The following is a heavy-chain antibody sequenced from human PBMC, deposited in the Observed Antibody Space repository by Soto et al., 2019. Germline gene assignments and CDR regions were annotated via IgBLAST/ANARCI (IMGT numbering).Heavy chain of an antibody. V-gene: IGHV3-30-3*01. CDR3: ARGGGFCGADCYKGGIDY. D-gene: IGHD2-21*02. Sequence: GGSLRLSCAASGFTFSPYTMHWVRQTPGKGLEWVAVISYDGSDIYYADSVRGRFTISRDNSKNTLFLQMNSLRVEDTALYYCARGGGFCGADCYKGGIDYWGQGALVTVSS. J-gene: IGHJ4*02. CDR2: ISYDGSDI. CDR1: GFTFSPYT.